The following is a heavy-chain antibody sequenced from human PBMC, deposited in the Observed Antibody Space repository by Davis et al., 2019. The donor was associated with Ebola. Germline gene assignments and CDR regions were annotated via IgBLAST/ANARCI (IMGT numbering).Heavy chain of an antibody. Sequence: ASVKVSCKASGCSFTDDGISWVRQAPGQGLEWMGWISTYNGNTNYAQKFQGRITMTRNISISTAYMELSSLRSEDTAVYYCARRVGARSGFDYWGQGSLVTVSS. V-gene: IGHV1-18*01. D-gene: IGHD1-26*01. J-gene: IGHJ4*02. CDR3: ARRVGARSGFDY. CDR2: ISTYNGNT. CDR1: GCSFTDDG.